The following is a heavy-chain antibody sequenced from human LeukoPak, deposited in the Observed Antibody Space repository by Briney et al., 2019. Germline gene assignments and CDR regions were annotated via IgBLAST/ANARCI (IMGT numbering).Heavy chain of an antibody. CDR1: GFTFSDYY. V-gene: IGHV3-11*01. CDR3: ARIGHDLHQTFDS. D-gene: IGHD1-1*01. J-gene: IGHJ5*01. CDR2: ISSSGSSI. Sequence: GGSLRLSCAASGFTFSDYYMSWIRQAPGKGLEWVSYISSSGSSIYYVDSVKGRFTISRDNAKNSVFLQMNSLRAEDTALYYCARIGHDLHQTFDSWGHGTLITVSS.